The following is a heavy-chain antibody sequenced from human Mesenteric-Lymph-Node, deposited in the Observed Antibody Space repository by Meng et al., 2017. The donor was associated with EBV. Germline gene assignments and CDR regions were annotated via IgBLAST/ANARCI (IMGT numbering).Heavy chain of an antibody. CDR1: GGAISSDN. V-gene: IGHV4-39*07. CDR2: TGTS. J-gene: IGHJ4*02. CDR3: ARGMATII. Sequence: QLQLQESGPGLVKPSETLSLPCTISGGAISSDNWAWIRQPPGKGLEWIGDTGTSYYNPSLKSRVTISVDTSKNQFSLKLSSVTAADTAVYYCARGMATIIWGQGTLVTVSS. D-gene: IGHD5-24*01.